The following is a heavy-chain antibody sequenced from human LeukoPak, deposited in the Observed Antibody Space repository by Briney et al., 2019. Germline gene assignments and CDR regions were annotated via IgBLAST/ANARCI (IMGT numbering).Heavy chain of an antibody. CDR2: IKQDESEK. J-gene: IGHJ4*02. V-gene: IGHV3-7*01. D-gene: IGHD2-2*01. Sequence: GGSLRLSRAASGFTFSSYWMNWVRQAPGKGLEWVANIKQDESEKYYVDSVKGRFTISRDNAKNSLYLRMNSLRAEDTAVYYCARVLDSSTSRYQSLEYGGQGTLVTVSS. CDR1: GFTFSSYW. CDR3: ARVLDSSTSRYQSLEY.